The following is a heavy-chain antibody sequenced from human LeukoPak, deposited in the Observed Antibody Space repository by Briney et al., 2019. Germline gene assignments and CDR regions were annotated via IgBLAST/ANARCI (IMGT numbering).Heavy chain of an antibody. D-gene: IGHD2-8*01. CDR1: GYTFTSYG. V-gene: IGHV1-2*02. J-gene: IGHJ6*03. CDR3: ARDHNGYYYYMDV. CDR2: INPNSGGT. Sequence: GASVKVSCKASGYTFTSYGISWVRQAPGQGLEWMGWINPNSGGTNYAQKFQGRVTMTRDTSISTAYMELSRLRSDDTAVYYCARDHNGYYYYMDVWGKGTTVTVSS.